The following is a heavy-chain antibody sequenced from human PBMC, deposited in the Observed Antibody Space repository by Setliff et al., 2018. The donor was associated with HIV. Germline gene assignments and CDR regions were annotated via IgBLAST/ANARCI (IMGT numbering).Heavy chain of an antibody. D-gene: IGHD2-8*01. CDR3: ARGGTYCTNGVCYTHNWFDP. CDR2: MNPNSGNT. J-gene: IGHJ5*02. CDR1: GYTFTSYG. Sequence: ASEKVSCKASGYTFTSYGISWVRQAPGQGLEWMGWMNPNSGNTGYAQKFQGRVTITRNTSISTAYMELSSLRSEDTAVYYCARGGTYCTNGVCYTHNWFDPWGQGTLVTVSS. V-gene: IGHV1-8*03.